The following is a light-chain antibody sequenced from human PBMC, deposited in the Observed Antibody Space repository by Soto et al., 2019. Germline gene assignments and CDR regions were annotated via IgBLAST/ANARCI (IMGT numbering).Light chain of an antibody. Sequence: DIVMTQSPDSLAVSVGERATINCKSSQSVLYNSNNKNYLAWYQQKPGQPPKLLIYWASTRESGVPDRFSGSGSGTDFTLTISRLQAEDVAVYYCQQYYSTPLTFGGGTKVEIK. CDR1: QSVLYNSNNKNY. CDR3: QQYYSTPLT. CDR2: WAS. J-gene: IGKJ4*02. V-gene: IGKV4-1*01.